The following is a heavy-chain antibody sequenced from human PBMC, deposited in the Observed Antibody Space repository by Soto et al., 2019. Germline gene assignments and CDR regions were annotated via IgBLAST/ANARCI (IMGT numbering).Heavy chain of an antibody. J-gene: IGHJ1*01. CDR2: ISSSDRTT. CDR1: GFTFSDYY. Sequence: QVQLVESGGGLVKPGGSLRLSCAASGFTFSDYYMSWIRQAPGKGLEWVSYISSSDRTTYYADSVKGRFTISRDNAKNALYLQMNSLSAEDTAVYYCAIAHGGEYFRHWGQGTLVTVSS. D-gene: IGHD3-10*01. V-gene: IGHV3-11*01. CDR3: AIAHGGEYFRH.